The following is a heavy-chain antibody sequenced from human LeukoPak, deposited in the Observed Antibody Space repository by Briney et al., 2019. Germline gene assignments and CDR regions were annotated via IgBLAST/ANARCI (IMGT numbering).Heavy chain of an antibody. CDR2: ISAYNGNT. CDR3: ARYNEYYYHSSGYVQFDY. V-gene: IGHV1-18*01. Sequence: ASVKVSCKASGYTFTSYGISWVRQAPGQGLEWMGWISAYNGNTNYAQKLQGRVTMTTDTSTSTAYMELRSLRSDDTAVYYCARYNEYYYHSSGYVQFDYWGQGTLVTVSS. D-gene: IGHD3-22*01. CDR1: GYTFTSYG. J-gene: IGHJ4*02.